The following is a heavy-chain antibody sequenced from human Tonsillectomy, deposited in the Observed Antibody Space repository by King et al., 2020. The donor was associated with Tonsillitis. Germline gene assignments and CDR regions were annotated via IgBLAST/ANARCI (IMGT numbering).Heavy chain of an antibody. J-gene: IGHJ4*02. Sequence: VQLVESGGGLVQPGGSLRLSCAASGFTFNNYAMSWVRQAPGKGLEWVSSLSGSGSNTYYADSVKGRFTISRDNSKNTLYLQLNSLRAEDTAVYYCAKDGGGWYTSGWYYFDYWGQGPLVTVSP. CDR1: GFTFNNYA. V-gene: IGHV3-23*04. CDR3: AKDGGGWYTSGWYYFDY. D-gene: IGHD6-19*01. CDR2: LSGSGSNT.